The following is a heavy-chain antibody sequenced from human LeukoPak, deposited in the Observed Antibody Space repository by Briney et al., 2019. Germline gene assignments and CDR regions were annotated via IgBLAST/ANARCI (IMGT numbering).Heavy chain of an antibody. CDR3: ASIRDYFDY. CDR1: GGSISSYY. J-gene: IGHJ4*02. Sequence: SETLSLTCTVSGGSISSYYWSWIRQPPGKGLEWIGYIYYSGSTNYNPSLKSRVTISVDTSKNQFSLKLSSVTAADTAVYYCASIRDYFDYWGQGTLVTVSS. CDR2: IYYSGST. V-gene: IGHV4-59*08.